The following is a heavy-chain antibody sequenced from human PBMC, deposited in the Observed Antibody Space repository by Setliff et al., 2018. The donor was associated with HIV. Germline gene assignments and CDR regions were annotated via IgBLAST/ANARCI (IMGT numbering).Heavy chain of an antibody. CDR3: AKEPKLGGTASPFDY. CDR2: ISWSGSGI. Sequence: GGSLRLSCAASGINLGDYGMSWVRQGPGKGLEWVAGISWSGSGIGYGDSVKGRFTISRDNSKNALYLQMNSLRAEDTAVYFCAKEPKLGGTASPFDYWGQGTLVTVSS. J-gene: IGHJ4*02. V-gene: IGHV3-20*04. CDR1: GINLGDYG. D-gene: IGHD6-19*01.